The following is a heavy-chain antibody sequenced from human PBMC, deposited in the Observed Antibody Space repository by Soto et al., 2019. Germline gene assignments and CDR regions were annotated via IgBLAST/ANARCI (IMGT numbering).Heavy chain of an antibody. D-gene: IGHD2-21*02. Sequence: EVQLVESGGGLVKPGGSLRLSCAASGFTFSNAWMSWVRQAPGKGLEWVARIISKTDGGTTDYAAPVKGRFTISRDDSKNTLYLQMNSLRAEDTAVYYCALVVVTTGVYFDYWGQGTLVTVSS. CDR3: ALVVVTTGVYFDY. CDR1: GFTFSNAW. V-gene: IGHV3-15*01. CDR2: IISKTDGGTT. J-gene: IGHJ4*02.